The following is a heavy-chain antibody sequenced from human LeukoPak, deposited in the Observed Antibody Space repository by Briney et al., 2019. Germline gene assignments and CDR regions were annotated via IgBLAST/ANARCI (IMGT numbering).Heavy chain of an antibody. CDR1: GDSISSYY. Sequence: SETLSLTCSVSGDSISSYYWSWVRQPPGKGLEWIGYVYYNARTDYNPSLKSRVTISEDTSKNQVSLRLNSVTAADTVVYFCARLPYDWGQGPLVTVSS. V-gene: IGHV4-59*08. CDR2: VYYNART. D-gene: IGHD2-21*01. J-gene: IGHJ1*01. CDR3: ARLPYD.